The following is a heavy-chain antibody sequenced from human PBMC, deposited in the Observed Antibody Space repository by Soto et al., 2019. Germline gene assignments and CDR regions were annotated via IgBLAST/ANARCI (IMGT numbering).Heavy chain of an antibody. Sequence: ASVKVSCKASGYTFTSYDVNWVRQATGQGLEWMGWMNPNSGNTGYAQKFQGRVTMTRNTSISTAYMELSSLRSEDTAVYYCARVRKVFTMFRGVNANDAFDIWGQGTMVTVSS. J-gene: IGHJ3*02. CDR2: MNPNSGNT. CDR1: GYTFTSYD. CDR3: ARVRKVFTMFRGVNANDAFDI. D-gene: IGHD3-10*01. V-gene: IGHV1-8*01.